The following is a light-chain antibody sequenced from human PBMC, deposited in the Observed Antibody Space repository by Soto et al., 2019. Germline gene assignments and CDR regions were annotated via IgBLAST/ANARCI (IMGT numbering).Light chain of an antibody. Sequence: QSALTQPPYASGSPGESLIISCTGTKNDIGVYDFVSWYQHHPGKAPRLIIYEVVQRPSGVPDRFSGSKSGNTASLTVSGLQAAAEADYFCRSYAGSNTYVFGSGTKVTVL. CDR1: KNDIGVYDF. J-gene: IGLJ1*01. CDR3: RSYAGSNTYV. CDR2: EVV. V-gene: IGLV2-8*01.